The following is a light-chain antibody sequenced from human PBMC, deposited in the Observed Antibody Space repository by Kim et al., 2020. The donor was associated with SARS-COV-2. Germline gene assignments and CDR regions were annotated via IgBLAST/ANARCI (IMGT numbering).Light chain of an antibody. J-gene: IGLJ2*01. CDR2: QDT. Sequence: ESPGQTASITCAGDKLGDKYACWYQQKPGQSPVLVIYQDTKRPSGIPERFAGLNSGNTATLTIGGTQAMDEADYYCQAWDSSAVVFGGGTKLTVL. CDR1: KLGDKY. V-gene: IGLV3-1*01. CDR3: QAWDSSAVV.